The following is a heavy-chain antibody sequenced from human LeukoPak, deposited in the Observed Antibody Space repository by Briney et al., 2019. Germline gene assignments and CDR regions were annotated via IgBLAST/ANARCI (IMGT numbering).Heavy chain of an antibody. CDR2: ICNTGKTV. V-gene: IGHV3-48*03. Sequence: PGGSLRLSCAASGFIFSSYEMNWVRQSPGKGLEWVAYICNTGKTVHYADSVKGRVTISRDSAKNSLYLQMNSLRPEDTAVYRCARGFTSLGSYYRPFYFDYWGQGTLVAVTS. D-gene: IGHD3-10*01. CDR1: GFIFSSYE. J-gene: IGHJ4*02. CDR3: ARGFTSLGSYYRPFYFDY.